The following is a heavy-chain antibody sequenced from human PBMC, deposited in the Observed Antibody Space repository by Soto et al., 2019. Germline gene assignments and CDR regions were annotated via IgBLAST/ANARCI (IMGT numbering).Heavy chain of an antibody. J-gene: IGHJ4*02. CDR1: GFTITNCL. D-gene: IGHD4-17*01. CDR3: AYGGYNFNY. Sequence: AESLRLSCGASGFTITNCLMLRVRQAPGKGLEWVANIKQDGSEKYYVGSVKGRFTISRDNTRSSLFLQMNSLRVEDTAVYDCAYGGYNFNYWGQGT. CDR2: IKQDGSEK. V-gene: IGHV3-7*02.